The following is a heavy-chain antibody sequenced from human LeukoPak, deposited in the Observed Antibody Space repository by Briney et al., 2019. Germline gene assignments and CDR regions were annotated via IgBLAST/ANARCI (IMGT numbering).Heavy chain of an antibody. J-gene: IGHJ1*01. CDR3: ENEPNSYVSGWYFLH. CDR2: ISHDGRTE. CDR1: GFIFSNYG. Sequence: PGGSLRLSCAASGFIFSNYGMHCVRQSPDKGLEWVAVISHDGRTEFYADSVRGRFTISRDNSKNRLDLQMFSLRAEDTAVYYCENEPNSYVSGWYFLHWGQGILVTVSS. D-gene: IGHD6-19*01. V-gene: IGHV3-30*18.